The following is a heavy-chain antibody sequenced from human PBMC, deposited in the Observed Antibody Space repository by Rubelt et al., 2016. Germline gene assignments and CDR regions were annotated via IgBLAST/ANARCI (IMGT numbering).Heavy chain of an antibody. D-gene: IGHD5-12*01. V-gene: IGHV4-39*01. CDR1: GASIISSRYY. J-gene: IGHJ4*02. Sequence: QLQLQESGPGLVKPSETLSLTCTVSGASIISSRYYWGWIRQPPGKGLEWIGSIHYTGSTSYYNPSLKSRLTISVDTSNNQFPRKVNAGTAADTAVYYGARRRNSGYEFDYWGQGTLVTVSS. CDR3: ARRRNSGYEFDY. CDR2: IHYTGSTS.